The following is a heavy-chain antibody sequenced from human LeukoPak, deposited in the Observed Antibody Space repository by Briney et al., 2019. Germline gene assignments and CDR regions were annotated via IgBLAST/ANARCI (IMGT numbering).Heavy chain of an antibody. CDR2: IIPIFGTA. Sequence: ASVKVSCKASGGTFSSYAISWVRQAPGQGLEWMGGIIPIFGTANYAQKFQGRVTITADESTSTAYTELSSLRSEDTAVYYCARGRRGEYYFDYWGQGTLVTVSS. J-gene: IGHJ4*02. D-gene: IGHD3-10*01. CDR3: ARGRRGEYYFDY. V-gene: IGHV1-69*01. CDR1: GGTFSSYA.